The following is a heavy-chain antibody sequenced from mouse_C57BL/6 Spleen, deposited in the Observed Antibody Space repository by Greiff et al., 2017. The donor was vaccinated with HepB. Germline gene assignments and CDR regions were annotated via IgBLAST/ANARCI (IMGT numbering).Heavy chain of an antibody. D-gene: IGHD1-1*01. Sequence: EVKLMESGGGLVKPGGSLKLSCAASGFTFSDYGIHWVRQAPEKGLEWVAYISSGSSTIYYADTGKGRFTISRDNAKNTLFLQMTSLRSEDTAMYYCARAHYGSLWYFDGWGTGTTVTVSS. CDR1: GFTFSDYG. J-gene: IGHJ1*03. CDR3: ARAHYGSLWYFDG. CDR2: ISSGSSTI. V-gene: IGHV5-17*01.